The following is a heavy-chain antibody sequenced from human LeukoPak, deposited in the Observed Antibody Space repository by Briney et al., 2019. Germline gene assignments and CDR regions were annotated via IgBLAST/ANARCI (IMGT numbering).Heavy chain of an antibody. J-gene: IGHJ5*02. CDR1: GFTFSSYS. D-gene: IGHD6-13*01. V-gene: IGHV3-21*01. CDR3: ARDYTALGSSWLNWFDP. CDR2: ISSSSYI. Sequence: PGGSLRLSCAASGFTFSSYSMNWVRQAPGKGLEWVSSISSSSYIYYADSVKGRFTISRDNAKNSLYLQMNSLRAEDTAVYYCARDYTALGSSWLNWFDPWGQGTLVTVSS.